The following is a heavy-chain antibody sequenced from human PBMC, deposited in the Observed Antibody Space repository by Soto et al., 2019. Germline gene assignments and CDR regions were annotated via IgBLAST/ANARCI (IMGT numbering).Heavy chain of an antibody. CDR2: VYNGGT. Sequence: PSETLSLTCTVSGGSISGYYWTWIRQTPGMGLECIGYVYNGGTNYNPPLKSRVTISVDTSKNHFSLKLSSVTAADTAVYFCARVAFYYYGMDVWGQGTKVTVSS. CDR3: ARVAFYYYGMDV. V-gene: IGHV4-59*12. J-gene: IGHJ6*02. CDR1: GGSISGYY.